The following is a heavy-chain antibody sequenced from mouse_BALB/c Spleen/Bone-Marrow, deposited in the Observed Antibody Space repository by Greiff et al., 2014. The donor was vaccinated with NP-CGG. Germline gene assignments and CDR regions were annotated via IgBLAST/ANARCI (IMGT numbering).Heavy chain of an antibody. Sequence: EVQLQESGGGLVQPGGSLRLSCATSGFTFTDYYMSWVRQPPGKALEWLGFIRNKANGSTTEYSVSVKGRFTISRDNTQSILDLQKNTLRTEDSTADYYARDKNYGSSWYFDDWGEGTTVTVSS. D-gene: IGHD2-1*01. V-gene: IGHV7-3*02. CDR3: ARDKNYGSSWYFDD. J-gene: IGHJ1*01. CDR1: GFTFTDYY. CDR2: IRNKANGSTT.